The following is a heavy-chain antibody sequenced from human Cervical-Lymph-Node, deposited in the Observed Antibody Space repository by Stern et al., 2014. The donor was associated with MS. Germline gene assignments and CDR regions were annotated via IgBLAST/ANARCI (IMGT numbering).Heavy chain of an antibody. CDR1: GDSISGSSDY. D-gene: IGHD1-7*01. J-gene: IGHJ5*02. Sequence: QVHLVESGPGLVKPSQTLSLSCAVSGDSISGSSDYWSWIRQPAGRGLEWIGRIYPSGRTRYKPSLRSRVTLSVDPSPNQLSPQLSSGTAADTAVYYCVRDVRSMYDWDYFWFDPWGQGTLVTVSS. CDR2: IYPSGRT. V-gene: IGHV4-61*02. CDR3: VRDVRSMYDWDYFWFDP.